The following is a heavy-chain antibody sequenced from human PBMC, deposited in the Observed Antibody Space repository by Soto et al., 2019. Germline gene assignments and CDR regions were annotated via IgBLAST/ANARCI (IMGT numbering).Heavy chain of an antibody. CDR3: ARDSLDVVPASYYYYYMDV. J-gene: IGHJ6*03. CDR2: IKQDGSEK. CDR1: GFTFSSYW. Sequence: GESLKISCAASGFTFSSYWMSWVRQAPGKGLEWVANIKQDGSEKYYVDSVKGRFTISRDNAKNSLYLQMNSLRAEDTAVYYCARDSLDVVPASYYYYYMDVWGKGTTVTVSS. D-gene: IGHD2-2*01. V-gene: IGHV3-7*01.